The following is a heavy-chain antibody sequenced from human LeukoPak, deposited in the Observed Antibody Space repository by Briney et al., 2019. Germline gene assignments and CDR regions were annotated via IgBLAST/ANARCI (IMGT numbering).Heavy chain of an antibody. Sequence: SETLSLTCTVSGGSISSYYWSWIRQPPGKGLEWIGYIYYRGSTNYNPSLKSRVTISVDTSKNQFSLKLSSVTAADTAVYYCARDSSGWHGGFDYWGQGTLVTVSS. CDR3: ARDSSGWHGGFDY. CDR2: IYYRGST. D-gene: IGHD3-22*01. J-gene: IGHJ4*02. V-gene: IGHV4-59*01. CDR1: GGSISSYY.